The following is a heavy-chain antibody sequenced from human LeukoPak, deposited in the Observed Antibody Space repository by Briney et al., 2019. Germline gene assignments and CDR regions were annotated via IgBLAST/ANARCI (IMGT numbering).Heavy chain of an antibody. CDR2: IYTSGST. V-gene: IGHV4-39*07. Sequence: SETLSLTCTVSGVSISSSNSYWGWIRQPPGKGLEWIGSIYTSGSTNYNPSLKGRVTMSVDTSKNQFSLKLSSVTAADTAVYYCARGGSGSYYSSGLDYWGQGTLVTVSS. J-gene: IGHJ4*02. CDR1: GVSISSSNSY. CDR3: ARGGSGSYYSSGLDY. D-gene: IGHD3-10*01.